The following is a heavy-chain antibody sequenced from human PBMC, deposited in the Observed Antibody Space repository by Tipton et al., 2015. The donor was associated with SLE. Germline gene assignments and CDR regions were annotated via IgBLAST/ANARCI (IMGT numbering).Heavy chain of an antibody. CDR1: GGSISSYY. CDR2: IYYSGST. J-gene: IGHJ4*02. V-gene: IGHV4-59*12. D-gene: IGHD2-2*01. CDR3: ARAAALDY. Sequence: TLSLTCTVSGGSISSYYWSWIRQPPGKGLEWIGYIYYSGSTYYNPSLKSRVTISVDTSKNQFSLKLSSVTAADTAVYYCARAAALDYWGQGTLVTVSS.